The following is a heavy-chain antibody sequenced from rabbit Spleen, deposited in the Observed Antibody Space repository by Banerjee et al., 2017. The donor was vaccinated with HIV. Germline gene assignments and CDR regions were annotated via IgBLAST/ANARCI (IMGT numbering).Heavy chain of an antibody. J-gene: IGHJ4*01. CDR3: ARDGDDAGYDFNL. CDR1: GFSFSSNY. Sequence: QLTETGGGLVQPGGSLTLSCTASGFSFSSNYYMCWVRQAPGKGLEWIGYIDPVFTTTYFANWVNGRFTISSHYAQNTLYLQLNSLTVADTATYFCARDGDDAGYDFNLWGPGTLVTVS. D-gene: IGHD3-1*01. V-gene: IGHV1S7*01. CDR2: IDPVFTTT.